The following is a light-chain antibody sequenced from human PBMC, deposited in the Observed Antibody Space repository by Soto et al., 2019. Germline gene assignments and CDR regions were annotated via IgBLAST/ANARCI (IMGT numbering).Light chain of an antibody. Sequence: DIQMTQSPSTLSASVGDRVTITCRASQSISSWLAWYQQKPGKAPKLLIYKASSLERGVPSRFSGSGSGTEFTLTITSLQPDDFAPYYCQQYSRYSWTFGQGTRVEIK. CDR2: KAS. V-gene: IGKV1-5*03. CDR1: QSISSW. CDR3: QQYSRYSWT. J-gene: IGKJ1*01.